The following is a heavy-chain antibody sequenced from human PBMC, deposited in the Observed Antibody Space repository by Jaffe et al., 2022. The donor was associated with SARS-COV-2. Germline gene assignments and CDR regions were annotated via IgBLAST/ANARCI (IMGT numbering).Heavy chain of an antibody. D-gene: IGHD3-22*01. CDR3: ARVNVYYDSSGYPRNWYFDL. Sequence: EVQLVESGGGLVKPGGSLRLSCAASGFTFSSYSMNWVRQAPGKGLEWVSSISSSSSYIYYADSVKGRFTISRDNAKNSLYLQMNSLRAEDTAVYYCARVNVYYDSSGYPRNWYFDLWGRGTLVTVSS. CDR2: ISSSSSYI. V-gene: IGHV3-21*01. CDR1: GFTFSSYS. J-gene: IGHJ2*01.